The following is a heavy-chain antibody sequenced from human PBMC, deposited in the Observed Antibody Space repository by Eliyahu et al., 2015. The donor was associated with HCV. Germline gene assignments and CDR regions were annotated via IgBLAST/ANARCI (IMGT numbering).Heavy chain of an antibody. Sequence: VQLVESGGGVVQPGGSLRLSCVSSGVTFDXYAVHWVRQGPGEGLGWLSLISGDGYSTYYAASVKGRFIISRDHSEKSVYLQMNSLRIEDTGLYHCLKDGGLTPDFHFGMDVGGPGTTVTVSS. CDR2: ISGDGYST. J-gene: IGHJ6*02. CDR3: LKDGGLTPDFHFGMDV. D-gene: IGHD3-3*01. V-gene: IGHV3-43*02. CDR1: GVTFDXYA.